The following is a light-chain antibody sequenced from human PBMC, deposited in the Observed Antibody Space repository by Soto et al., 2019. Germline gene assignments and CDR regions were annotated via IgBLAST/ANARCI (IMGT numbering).Light chain of an antibody. V-gene: IGKV3-15*01. CDR3: QQYNYWPPAPT. J-gene: IGKJ4*01. Sequence: EIVMTQSPSTLSVSPGEGATLSCRASQSVSSNLAWYQQKPGQAPRLLMYGASTRATGIPARFSGSGSGTEFTLTISSLQSEDFAVYYCQQYNYWPPAPTFGGGTKVENK. CDR1: QSVSSN. CDR2: GAS.